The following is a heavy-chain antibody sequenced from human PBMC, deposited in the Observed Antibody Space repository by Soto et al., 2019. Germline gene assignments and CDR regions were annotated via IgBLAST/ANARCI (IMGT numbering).Heavy chain of an antibody. CDR2: IYWNDDK. Sequence: GSGPTLVNPTQTLTLTCTFSGFSLTTNGVGVGWIRQPPGEALEWLALIYWNDDKRYSPSLKSRLTITRDTSKNQVVLTLTNVDPVDTATYYCGHRRPAANPYYFDYWGQGVLVTVSS. CDR3: GHRRPAANPYYFDY. CDR1: GFSLTTNGVG. J-gene: IGHJ4*02. D-gene: IGHD6-13*01. V-gene: IGHV2-5*01.